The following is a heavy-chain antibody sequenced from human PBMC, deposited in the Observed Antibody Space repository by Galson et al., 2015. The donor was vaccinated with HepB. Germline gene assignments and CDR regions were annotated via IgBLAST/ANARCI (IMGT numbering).Heavy chain of an antibody. CDR2: TYYRSKWYN. CDR1: GDSVSSNSAA. D-gene: IGHD3-22*01. V-gene: IGHV6-1*01. CDR3: ARAPVPYYYDPRYYFDY. J-gene: IGHJ4*02. Sequence: CAISGDSVSSNSAAWNWIRQSPSRGLEWLGRTYYRSKWYNDYAVSVKSRITINPDTSKNQFSLKLNSVTAADTAVYYCARAPVPYYYDPRYYFDYWGQGTLVTVSS.